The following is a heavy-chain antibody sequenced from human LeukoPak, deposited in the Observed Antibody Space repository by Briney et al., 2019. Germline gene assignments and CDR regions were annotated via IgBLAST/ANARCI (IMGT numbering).Heavy chain of an antibody. V-gene: IGHV3-15*01. CDR1: GFTFTTAW. CDR2: LKSKNDGGTA. D-gene: IGHD6-13*01. J-gene: IGHJ1*01. CDR3: TTDWSSSSH. Sequence: GGSLRLSCAASGFTFTTAWMSWVRQAPGRGLEWVGRLKSKNDGGTADYAAPVKGRFTISRDDSKNMLYLQMNSLRTDDTAVYYCTTDWSSSSHWGQGTLVTVSS.